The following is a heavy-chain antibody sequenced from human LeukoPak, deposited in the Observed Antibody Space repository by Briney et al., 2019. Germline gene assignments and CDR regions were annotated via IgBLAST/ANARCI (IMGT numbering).Heavy chain of an antibody. J-gene: IGHJ4*02. CDR1: GGSISSGNYY. CDR3: AREGDYYDTSGTLDY. CDR2: IYTSGST. Sequence: SETLSLTCTVSGGSISSGNYYWSWIRKPAGKGLEWIGRIYTSGSTNYNPSLKSRVTISVDTSKNQFSLKLSSVTAADTAVYYCAREGDYYDTSGTLDYWGQGTLVTVSS. V-gene: IGHV4-61*02. D-gene: IGHD3-22*01.